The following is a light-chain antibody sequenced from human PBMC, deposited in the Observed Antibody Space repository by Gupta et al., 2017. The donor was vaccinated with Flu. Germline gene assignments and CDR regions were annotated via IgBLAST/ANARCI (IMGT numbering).Light chain of an antibody. Sequence: AATLSVSPGESAPPSCRARQGVSGDLAWYQQKPGEAPMLLIYSASSRATSTPARFSGSGSGTXFTLTTXRLQSEHLAVYYSQHENNCPSTFGXGTKVEIK. V-gene: IGKV3-15*01. CDR1: QGVSGD. CDR3: QHENNCPST. CDR2: SAS. J-gene: IGKJ1*01.